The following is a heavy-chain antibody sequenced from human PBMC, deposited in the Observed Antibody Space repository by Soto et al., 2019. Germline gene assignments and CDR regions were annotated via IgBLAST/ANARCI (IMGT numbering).Heavy chain of an antibody. D-gene: IGHD3-22*01. CDR3: AHRPYYYDSSGYSREGYFQH. CDR2: IYWDEDK. Sequence: QITLKESGPTLVKPTQTLTLTCTFSGFSLSTSGLGVGWIRQPPGKALEWLALIYWDEDKRYSPALKSRLTITKDTAKNQVVLTMTNMDPVDTATYYCAHRPYYYDSSGYSREGYFQHWVQGTLVTVSS. V-gene: IGHV2-5*02. J-gene: IGHJ1*01. CDR1: GFSLSTSGLG.